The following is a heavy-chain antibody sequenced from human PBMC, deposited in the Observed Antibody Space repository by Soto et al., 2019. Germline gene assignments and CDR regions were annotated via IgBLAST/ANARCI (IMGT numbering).Heavy chain of an antibody. D-gene: IGHD3-22*01. CDR2: ISSSGSTL. V-gene: IGHV3-48*03. CDR1: EFSFRSYE. CDR3: SNLPLYYDSSGYYGGCAFDI. Sequence: GGSLRLSCAASEFSFRSYEMNGVRQAPGKGLEWVSYISSSGSTLYYADSVKGRFTISRDNAKNSLYLQMNSLRAEDTAGYYCSNLPLYYDSSGYYGGCAFDIWGQGTMVTVSS. J-gene: IGHJ3*02.